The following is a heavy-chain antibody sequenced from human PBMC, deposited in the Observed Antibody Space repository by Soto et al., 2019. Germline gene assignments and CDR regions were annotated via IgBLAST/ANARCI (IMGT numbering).Heavy chain of an antibody. Sequence: QVQLQQWGAGLLKASETLSLTCVVSGGSFSGYFWTWIRQSPGRGLEWIGEISHSGWRNYNPAFQSRVIISVDSSKNHVSLKLSSVTAADSATYFCARGLAYDRPITVAEPFDSWGQGTLVTVSS. CDR1: GGSFSGYF. J-gene: IGHJ4*02. V-gene: IGHV4-34*02. CDR2: ISHSGWR. D-gene: IGHD6-19*01. CDR3: ARGLAYDRPITVAEPFDS.